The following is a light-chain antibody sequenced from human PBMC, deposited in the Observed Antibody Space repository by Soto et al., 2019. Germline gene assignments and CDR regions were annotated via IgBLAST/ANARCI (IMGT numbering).Light chain of an antibody. CDR3: SSYTSSTTNV. V-gene: IGLV2-14*03. J-gene: IGLJ1*01. CDR1: SSDVGGYNS. Sequence: QSALTQPASVSGSPGQSITISSTGTSSDVGGYNSVSWYQHHPGKAPKLILYDVGDLPSGVSYRFPGPKSAHTAPLTLSVLPAEDAADYFRSSYTSSTTNVFGGGTKVTVL. CDR2: DVG.